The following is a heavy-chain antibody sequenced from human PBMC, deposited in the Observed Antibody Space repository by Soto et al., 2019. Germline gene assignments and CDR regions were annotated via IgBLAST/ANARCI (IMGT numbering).Heavy chain of an antibody. D-gene: IGHD6-13*01. V-gene: IGHV3-23*01. Sequence: SGGALILSRSAPGFIFFSDSLSWVPQAPGKGLEWVSAISGSGGSTYYADSVKGRFTISRDNSKNTLYLQMNSLRAEDTAVYYCAKDVRHVAAAPAPWGQGTLVTVSS. CDR2: ISGSGGST. CDR1: GFIFFSDS. J-gene: IGHJ5*02. CDR3: AKDVRHVAAAPAP.